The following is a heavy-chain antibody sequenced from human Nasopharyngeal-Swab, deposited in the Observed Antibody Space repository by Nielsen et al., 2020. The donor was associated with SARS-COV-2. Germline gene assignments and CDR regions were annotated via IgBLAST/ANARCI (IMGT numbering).Heavy chain of an antibody. CDR3: TTDLGSSGFDY. Sequence: VRQAPGKGLEWVGRIKSKTDGGTTDYAAPVKGRFTISRDDSKNTLYLQMNSLKTEDTAVYCCTTDLGSSGFDYWGQGTLVTVSS. CDR2: IKSKTDGGTT. V-gene: IGHV3-15*07. D-gene: IGHD7-27*01. J-gene: IGHJ4*02.